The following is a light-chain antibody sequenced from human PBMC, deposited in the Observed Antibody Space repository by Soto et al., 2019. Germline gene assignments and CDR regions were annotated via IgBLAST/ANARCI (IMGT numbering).Light chain of an antibody. CDR2: GNS. V-gene: IGLV1-40*01. CDR3: QSYDSSLSVV. Sequence: QAVVTQPPSVYGAPGQRGTISCTGGTSNIGAGYDVHWYQQLPGTAPKLLIYGNSNRPSGVPDRFSGSKSGTSASLAITGLQAEDEADYYCQSYDSSLSVVFGGGTQLTVL. J-gene: IGLJ3*02. CDR1: TSNIGAGYD.